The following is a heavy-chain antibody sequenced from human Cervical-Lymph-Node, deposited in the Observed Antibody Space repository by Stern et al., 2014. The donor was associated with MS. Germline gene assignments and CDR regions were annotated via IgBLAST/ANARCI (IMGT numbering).Heavy chain of an antibody. J-gene: IGHJ4*02. CDR2: INPSDGST. CDR3: ARDPLRGVFDY. V-gene: IGHV1-46*01. D-gene: IGHD3-16*01. CDR1: GYTFTNYY. Sequence: QMQLVESGAEVKQPGASVKVSCKASGYTFTNYYMQWVRQAPGQGLEWMAIINPSDGSTTYAQKFQGRVTMTRDTSTSTVYMELTSLRSEDTAVYYCARDPLRGVFDYWGQGTLVAVSS.